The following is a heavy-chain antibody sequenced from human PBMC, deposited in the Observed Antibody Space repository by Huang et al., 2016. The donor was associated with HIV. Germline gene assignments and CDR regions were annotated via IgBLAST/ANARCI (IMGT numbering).Heavy chain of an antibody. CDR3: ARQVDGFRSHFDF. V-gene: IGHV5-51*01. Sequence: EVLLVQSGAELKEPGESLKISCKASGYGFSSYGIGWVGQKPGKGLEWMGIIYPRDSETKYSPSFDGQVTISADKSTRTAYLQWESLKAPDTAIYFCARQVDGFRSHFDFWGQGTLVSVSS. CDR2: IYPRDSET. D-gene: IGHD5-18*01. J-gene: IGHJ4*02. CDR1: GYGFSSYG.